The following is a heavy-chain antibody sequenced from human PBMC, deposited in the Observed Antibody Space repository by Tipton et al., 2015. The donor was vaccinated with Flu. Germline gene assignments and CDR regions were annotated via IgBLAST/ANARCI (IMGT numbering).Heavy chain of an antibody. J-gene: IGHJ4*02. CDR2: IYYSGST. D-gene: IGHD3-10*01. CDR1: GGSISSYY. CDR3: ARLSMVQGDLDY. Sequence: LRLSCTVSGGSISSYYWSWIRQPPGKGLEWIGYIYYSGSTNYNPSLKGRVTISVDTSKNQFSLKLSSVTAADTAVYYCARLSMVQGDLDYWGQGTLVTVSS. V-gene: IGHV4-59*08.